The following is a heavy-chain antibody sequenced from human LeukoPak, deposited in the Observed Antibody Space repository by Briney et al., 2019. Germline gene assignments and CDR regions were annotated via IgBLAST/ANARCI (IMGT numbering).Heavy chain of an antibody. CDR1: GFTFSGYN. D-gene: IGHD2-2*01. CDR3: ARDTMTPYFMDV. V-gene: IGHV3-21*01. CDR2: ISSSSLSI. J-gene: IGHJ6*03. Sequence: GGSLRLSCAASGFTFSGYNMNWVRQAPGKGLEWVSSISSSSLSIYYAASVSGRFTISSHNAKNSLYLQMTSMIADDTAVYYGARDTMTPYFMDVWGKGTTVTISS.